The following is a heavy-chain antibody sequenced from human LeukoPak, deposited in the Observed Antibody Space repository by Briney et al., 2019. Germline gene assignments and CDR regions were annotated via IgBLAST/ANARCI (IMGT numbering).Heavy chain of an antibody. V-gene: IGHV3-74*01. CDR1: GFTFSSYW. J-gene: IGHJ4*02. CDR2: IKSDGSST. D-gene: IGHD2/OR15-2a*01. CDR3: TRVPYL. Sequence: PGGSLRLSCAASGFTFSSYWMHWVRHAPGKGLVWVSRIKSDGSSTIYADSVKGRFTISRDNAKNTLYLQMNSLRAEDTAVYYCTRVPYLGGQGTLVTVSS.